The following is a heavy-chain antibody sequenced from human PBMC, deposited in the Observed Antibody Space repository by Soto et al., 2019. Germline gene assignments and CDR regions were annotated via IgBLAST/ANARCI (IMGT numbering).Heavy chain of an antibody. CDR2: ISAYNGNT. J-gene: IGHJ4*02. CDR3: AWRIVGANDY. Sequence: QVQLVQSGAEVKKPGASVKVSCKASGYTFTRYGIRWVRQAPGQGLEWMGWISAYNGNTNYAQRLQGRVTMTTGTSTSTAYMELRIRRSDDADVYYCAWRIVGANDYWGQGSLVTVST. D-gene: IGHD1-26*01. V-gene: IGHV1-18*01. CDR1: GYTFTRYG.